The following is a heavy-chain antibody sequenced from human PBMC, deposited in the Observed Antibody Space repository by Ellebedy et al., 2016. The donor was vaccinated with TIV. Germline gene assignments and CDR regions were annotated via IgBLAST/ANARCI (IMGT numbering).Heavy chain of an antibody. Sequence: AASVKVSCKASGYTFTSYLMHWVRQAPGQRLEWMGWINAANGNTKYSQKFQGRVTIIRDTSATTAYMDLSSLTSEDTAVYYCARDQVGVTGYYMDVWGKGTSVTVSS. CDR3: ARDQVGVTGYYMDV. CDR1: GYTFTSYL. D-gene: IGHD4-11*01. J-gene: IGHJ6*03. CDR2: INAANGNT. V-gene: IGHV1-3*01.